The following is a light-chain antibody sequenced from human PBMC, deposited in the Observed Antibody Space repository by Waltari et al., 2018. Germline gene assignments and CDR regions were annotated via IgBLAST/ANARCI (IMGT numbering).Light chain of an antibody. CDR2: EVN. CDR1: RSDVGNYNL. Sequence: QSALTQPASVSGSPGQSITISCTGTRSDVGNYNLVSWYQQHPGKAPKLMISEVNKRPPGISNPFLGSKSGNTASLTFSGLQSEEEARYYCSSYISSTSVLFGGGTKLTVL. CDR3: SSYISSTSVL. V-gene: IGLV2-23*02. J-gene: IGLJ2*01.